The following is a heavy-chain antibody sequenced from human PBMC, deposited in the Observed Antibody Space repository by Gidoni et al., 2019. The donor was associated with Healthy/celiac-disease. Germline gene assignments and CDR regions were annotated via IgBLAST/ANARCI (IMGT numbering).Heavy chain of an antibody. D-gene: IGHD3-22*01. CDR3: ARTGYYDSSGYYYEDAFDI. Sequence: QVQLQESGPGLVKPSQTLSLTCTVSGGSISSGSYYWSWIRQPAGKGLEWIGRIYTSGSTNYNPSLKSRVTISVDTSKNQFSLKLSSVTAADTAVYYCARTGYYDSSGYYYEDAFDIWGQGTMVTVSS. CDR1: GGSISSGSYY. CDR2: IYTSGST. J-gene: IGHJ3*02. V-gene: IGHV4-61*02.